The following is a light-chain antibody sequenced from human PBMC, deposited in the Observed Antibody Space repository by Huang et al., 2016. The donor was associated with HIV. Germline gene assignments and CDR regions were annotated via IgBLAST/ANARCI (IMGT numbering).Light chain of an antibody. CDR2: GAS. CDR1: QSVSSGY. V-gene: IGKV3-20*01. CDR3: QQYGSSQFT. Sequence: LSCRASQSVSSGYLAWYHQKPGQAPRLLMSGASTRATGIPDRFSGGGSGTAFTLNISGLEPEDFGVYYCQQYGSSQFTFGPGTKVDVK. J-gene: IGKJ3*01.